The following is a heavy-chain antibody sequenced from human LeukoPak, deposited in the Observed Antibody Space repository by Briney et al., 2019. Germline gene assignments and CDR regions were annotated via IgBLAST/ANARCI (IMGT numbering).Heavy chain of an antibody. D-gene: IGHD3-10*01. CDR3: ARDRGVSDY. CDR1: GGSISSSSYY. V-gene: IGHV4-39*07. Sequence: SETLSLTCTVSGGSISSSSYYWGWIRQPPGKGLEWIGSLYYSGSTYYNPSLKSRVTISVDTSKNQFSLNLNSVTAADTAVYYCARDRGVSDYWGQGTLVTVSS. J-gene: IGHJ4*02. CDR2: LYYSGST.